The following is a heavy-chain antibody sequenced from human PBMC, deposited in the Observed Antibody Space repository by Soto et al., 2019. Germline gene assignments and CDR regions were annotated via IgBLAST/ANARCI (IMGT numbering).Heavy chain of an antibody. V-gene: IGHV1-69*02. D-gene: IGHD3-10*01. CDR2: INPILSML. Sequence: QVQLVQSGAEVKKPGSSVRVSCKASGDTFTFYSINWVRQAPGLGLEWMGRINPILSMLNYAQRFQCRVTMTADKSTRTASLELSSLRSEDTAMYYCASSYGSGYRAFDYWGQGALVTVSS. CDR1: GDTFTFYS. CDR3: ASSYGSGYRAFDY. J-gene: IGHJ4*02.